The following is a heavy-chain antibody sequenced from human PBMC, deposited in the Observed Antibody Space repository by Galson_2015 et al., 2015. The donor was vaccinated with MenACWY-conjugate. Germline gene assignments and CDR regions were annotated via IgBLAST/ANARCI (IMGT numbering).Heavy chain of an antibody. D-gene: IGHD2/OR15-2a*01. Sequence: SLRLSCAASGFTFGNNWMTWVRQAPGKGLEWVANIKGDGSEIWYVDSEKGRFTISRDNARYSFYLQINARRAEDTAVYYCARENTHNDAYAIDYWDQGLLDFVSS. J-gene: IGHJ4*02. V-gene: IGHV3-7*03. CDR1: GFTFGNNW. CDR3: ARENTHNDAYAIDY. CDR2: IKGDGSEI.